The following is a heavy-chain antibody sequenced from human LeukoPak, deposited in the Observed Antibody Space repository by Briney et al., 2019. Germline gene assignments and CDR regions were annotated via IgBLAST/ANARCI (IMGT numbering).Heavy chain of an antibody. CDR2: IYYTGST. Sequence: PSETLSLTCAVSGASISGSGYYLGWIRQPPGKGLEWIGNIYYTGSTNYNPSLKSRVTISVDTSKNQFSLKVSSVTAADTAVYYCARGRYYYDSAPDYWGQGTLVTVSS. J-gene: IGHJ4*02. CDR1: GASISGSGYY. D-gene: IGHD3-22*01. V-gene: IGHV4-39*07. CDR3: ARGRYYYDSAPDY.